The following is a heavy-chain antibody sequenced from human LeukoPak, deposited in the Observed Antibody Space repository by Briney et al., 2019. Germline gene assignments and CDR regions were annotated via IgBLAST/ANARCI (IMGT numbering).Heavy chain of an antibody. CDR3: ARDGLTFGGVIASP. CDR1: GFNFGSYW. J-gene: IGHJ5*02. Sequence: PGGSLRLSCAASGFNFGSYWMNWVRQAPGKGLEWVANIKQDGSEKYYVDSVKGRFTVSRDNAKESLHLQMNSLRAEDTAVYYCARDGLTFGGVIASPWGQGTLVTVSS. D-gene: IGHD3-16*02. CDR2: IKQDGSEK. V-gene: IGHV3-7*03.